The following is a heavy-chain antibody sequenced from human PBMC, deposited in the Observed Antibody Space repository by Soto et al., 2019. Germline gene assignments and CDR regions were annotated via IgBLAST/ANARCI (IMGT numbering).Heavy chain of an antibody. V-gene: IGHV3-30-3*01. Sequence: QVQLVESGGGVVQPGRSLRLSCAASGFTFSSYAMHWVRQAPGKGLEWVAVISYDGSNKYYADSVKGRFTISRDNSENTLYLQMNSLRAEDTAVYYCARDRYYSNLHYAFDIWGQGTMVTVSS. CDR3: ARDRYYSNLHYAFDI. D-gene: IGHD4-4*01. CDR1: GFTFSSYA. J-gene: IGHJ3*02. CDR2: ISYDGSNK.